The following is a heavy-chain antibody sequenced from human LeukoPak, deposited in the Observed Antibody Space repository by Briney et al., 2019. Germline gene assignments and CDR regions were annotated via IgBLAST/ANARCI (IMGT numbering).Heavy chain of an antibody. J-gene: IGHJ1*01. Sequence: GGSLRLSCAASGFTFSTDAMTWVRQAPGKGLHWVSAISGSGGDTYYEDSVKGRLTISRDNSKNMMYLQMNSLRAEDTAVYYCARYGSGSYGDDHFQHWGQGTLVTVSS. CDR3: ARYGSGSYGDDHFQH. CDR2: ISGSGGDT. V-gene: IGHV3-23*01. CDR1: GFTFSTDA. D-gene: IGHD3-10*01.